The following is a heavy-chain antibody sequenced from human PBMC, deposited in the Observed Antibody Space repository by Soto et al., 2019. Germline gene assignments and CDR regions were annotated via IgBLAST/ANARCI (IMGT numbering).Heavy chain of an antibody. CDR2: IYYSGST. D-gene: IGHD6-6*01. V-gene: IGHV4-39*07. J-gene: IGHJ4*02. Sequence: SETLSLTCTVSGGSISSSSYYWGWIRQPPGKGLEWIGSIYYSGSTYYNPSLKSRVTISVDTSKNQFSLKLSSVTAADTAVYYCASGGEYSSSWSLGYWGQGTLVTVSS. CDR3: ASGGEYSSSWSLGY. CDR1: GGSISSSSYY.